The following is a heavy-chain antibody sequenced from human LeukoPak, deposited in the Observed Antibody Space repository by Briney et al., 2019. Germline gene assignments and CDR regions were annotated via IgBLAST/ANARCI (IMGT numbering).Heavy chain of an antibody. CDR2: INHSGST. CDR3: ARGILWLRELLYRGPYYYYMDV. V-gene: IGHV4-34*01. CDR1: GGSFSGYY. Sequence: SETLSLTCAVYGGSFSGYYWSWIRQPPGKGLEWIGEINHSGSTNYNPSLKSRVTISVDTSKNQFSLKLSSVTAADTAVYYCARGILWLRELLYRGPYYYYMDVWGKGTTVTVSS. D-gene: IGHD3-10*01. J-gene: IGHJ6*03.